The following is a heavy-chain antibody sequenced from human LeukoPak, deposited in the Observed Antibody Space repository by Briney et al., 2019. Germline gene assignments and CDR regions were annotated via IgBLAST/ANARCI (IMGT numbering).Heavy chain of an antibody. CDR2: LSSNGGNT. V-gene: IGHV3-64*01. J-gene: IGHJ5*02. CDR1: GFTFSSYA. CDR3: ARDPYYDILTGYPRGDWFDP. D-gene: IGHD3-9*01. Sequence: GGSLRLSCAASGFTFSSYAMHWVRQAKGKGLEYVSALSSNGGNTYYANSVKGRFTISRDNSKNTLYLQMGSLRAEDMAVYYCARDPYYDILTGYPRGDWFDPWGQGTLVTVSS.